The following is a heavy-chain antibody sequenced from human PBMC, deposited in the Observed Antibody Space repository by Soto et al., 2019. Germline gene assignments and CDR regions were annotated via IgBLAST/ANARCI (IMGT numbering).Heavy chain of an antibody. J-gene: IGHJ4*02. Sequence: GGSRRLAGAASGCRLRSYGMHGVRQATGKGLEWVAVISYDGSNKYYAASVKGRFTISRDNSKNTLYLQMNSLRSEDTAVYCCAKDQAYSSGWYGYWGQGTLVTVSS. D-gene: IGHD6-19*01. CDR1: GCRLRSYG. CDR3: AKDQAYSSGWYGY. V-gene: IGHV3-30*18. CDR2: ISYDGSNK.